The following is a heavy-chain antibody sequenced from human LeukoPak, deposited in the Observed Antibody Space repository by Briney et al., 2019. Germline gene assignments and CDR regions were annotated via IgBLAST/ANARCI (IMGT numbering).Heavy chain of an antibody. J-gene: IGHJ4*02. V-gene: IGHV1-2*02. CDR1: GYTFTGYY. CDR2: INPNSGDT. Sequence: ASVKVSCKASGYTFTGYYMHWVRQAPGQGLEWMGWINPNSGDTKYAQKFQGRVTMTRGTSISTAYMELSRLRSDDTAVYYCATQRGSYLWGTDFDYWGQGTLVTASS. CDR3: ATQRGSYLWGTDFDY. D-gene: IGHD3-16*01.